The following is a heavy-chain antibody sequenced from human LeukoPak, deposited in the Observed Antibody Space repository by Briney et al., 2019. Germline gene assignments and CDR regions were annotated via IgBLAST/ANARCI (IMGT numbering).Heavy chain of an antibody. Sequence: GGSLRLSCAASGFSFSSHSMTWVRQAPGKGLEWVSSISSSSSYIYYADSVKGRFTTSRDNAKNSLYLQMSSLRAEDTAVYYCARDLKYDSSGLFDYWGQGTLVTVSS. D-gene: IGHD3-22*01. V-gene: IGHV3-21*01. CDR1: GFSFSSHS. CDR2: ISSSSSYI. CDR3: ARDLKYDSSGLFDY. J-gene: IGHJ4*02.